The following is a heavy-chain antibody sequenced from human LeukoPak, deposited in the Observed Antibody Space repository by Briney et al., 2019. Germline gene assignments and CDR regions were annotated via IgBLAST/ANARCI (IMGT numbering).Heavy chain of an antibody. D-gene: IGHD2-8*01. CDR2: ISSSSSYI. J-gene: IGHJ4*02. CDR3: AREMVYPLGPGTVYYFDY. CDR1: GFTFSSYS. Sequence: GGSLRLSCAASGFTFSSYSMNWVRQAPGKGLEWVSSISSSSSYIYYADSVKGRFTISRDDAKNSLYLQMNSLRAEDTAVYYCAREMVYPLGPGTVYYFDYWGQGTLVTVSS. V-gene: IGHV3-21*01.